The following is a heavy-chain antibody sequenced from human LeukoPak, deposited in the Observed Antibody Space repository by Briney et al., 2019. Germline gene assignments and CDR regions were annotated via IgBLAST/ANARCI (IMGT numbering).Heavy chain of an antibody. CDR2: MNPNSGNT. J-gene: IGHJ4*02. CDR3: ARAAAGRTSNYFDY. CDR1: GYTFTSYD. Sequence: ASVKVSCKASGYTFTSYDINWVRQAPGQGLEWMGWMNPNSGNTGYAQKFQGRVTMTRNTSISTAYMELSSLRSEDTAVYYCARAAAGRTSNYFDYWGQGTLVTVSS. V-gene: IGHV1-8*01. D-gene: IGHD6-13*01.